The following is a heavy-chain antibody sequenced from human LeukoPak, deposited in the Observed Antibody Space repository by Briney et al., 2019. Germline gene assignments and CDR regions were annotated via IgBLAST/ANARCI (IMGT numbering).Heavy chain of an antibody. CDR2: IYSGGNT. CDR1: GFSVSNTY. D-gene: IGHD2-21*02. J-gene: IGHJ4*02. V-gene: IGHV3-53*01. Sequence: GGSLRLSCAASGFSVSNTYMSWVRQAPGEGLEWVSIIYSGGNTYYADSGKGRFTISRDNSKNTLYLQMNRLRPEDTAVYYCARGTVTAPDYWGQGTLVTVSS. CDR3: ARGTVTAPDY.